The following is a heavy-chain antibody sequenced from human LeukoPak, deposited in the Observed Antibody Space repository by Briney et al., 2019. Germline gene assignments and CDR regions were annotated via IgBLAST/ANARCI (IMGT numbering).Heavy chain of an antibody. CDR3: ARGPESYCSGGSCPLNFDY. D-gene: IGHD2-15*01. J-gene: IGHJ4*02. CDR2: MIPNRGNT. V-gene: IGHV1-8*01. Sequence: ASVKVSCKASGCTFTSYDISWVRQATGQGLEWMGWMIPNRGNTGYAQKFQGRVTMTRNTSISTAYMELSSLRSEDTAVYYCARGPESYCSGGSCPLNFDYWGQRTLVTVSS. CDR1: GCTFTSYD.